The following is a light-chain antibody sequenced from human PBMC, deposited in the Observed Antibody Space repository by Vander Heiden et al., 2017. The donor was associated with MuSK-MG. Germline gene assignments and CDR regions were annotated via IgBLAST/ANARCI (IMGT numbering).Light chain of an antibody. V-gene: IGKV3-15*01. CDR2: GAS. Sequence: EIVMTQSPATLSVSPGERATLSCRASQSVSSNLAWYQQKPGQDTRLLIYGASNMATGIPDRFSGSGSGKEFTLTISSRQYEDFAVYYVQQYNILITFGQGTRLDIK. CDR1: QSVSSN. J-gene: IGKJ5*01. CDR3: QQYNILIT.